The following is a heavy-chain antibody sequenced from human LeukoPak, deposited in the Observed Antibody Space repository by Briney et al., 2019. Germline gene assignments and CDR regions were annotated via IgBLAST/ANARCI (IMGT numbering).Heavy chain of an antibody. D-gene: IGHD1-26*01. V-gene: IGHV4-59*08. Sequence: SETLSLTCTVSGGSISSYYWSWIRQPPGKGLEWIGYIYDSGSTNYNPSLKSRVTISVDTSKNQFSLKLSSVTAADTAVYHCARHKWADGGSYYWLDYWGQGTLVTVSS. J-gene: IGHJ4*02. CDR1: GGSISSYY. CDR2: IYDSGST. CDR3: ARHKWADGGSYYWLDY.